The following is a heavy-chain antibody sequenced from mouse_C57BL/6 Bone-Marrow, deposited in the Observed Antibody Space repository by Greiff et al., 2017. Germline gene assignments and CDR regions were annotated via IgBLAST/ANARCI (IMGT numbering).Heavy chain of an antibody. CDR2: IYPGDGDT. J-gene: IGHJ4*01. CDR1: GYAFSSSW. V-gene: IGHV1-82*01. D-gene: IGHD1-1*01. CDR3: ARNYGSFYAMDY. Sequence: QVQLQQSGPELVKPGASVKISCKASGYAFSSSWMNWVKQRPGKGLEWIGRIYPGDGDTTYNGKFKGKATLTADKSSSTAYMQLSSLTSEDSAVYFCARNYGSFYAMDYWGQGTSVTVSS.